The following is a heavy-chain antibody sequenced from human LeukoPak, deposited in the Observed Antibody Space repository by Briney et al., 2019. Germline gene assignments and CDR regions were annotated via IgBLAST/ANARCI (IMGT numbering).Heavy chain of an antibody. Sequence: GGSLRLSCTASGFTFGDYAMSWVRQAPGKGLEWVGFIRSKAYGGTTEYAASVKGRFTISRDDSKSIAYLQMNSLKTEDTAVYYCTRVGDYYDSSGYYPYWGQGTLVTASS. CDR3: TRVGDYYDSSGYYPY. J-gene: IGHJ4*02. V-gene: IGHV3-49*04. D-gene: IGHD3-22*01. CDR2: IRSKAYGGTT. CDR1: GFTFGDYA.